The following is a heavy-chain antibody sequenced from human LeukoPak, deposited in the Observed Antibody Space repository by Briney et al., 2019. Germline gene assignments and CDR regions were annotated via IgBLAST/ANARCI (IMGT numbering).Heavy chain of an antibody. D-gene: IGHD4-17*01. CDR3: ARDYGDYFDY. V-gene: IGHV4-59*01. CDR1: GGSISSYY. Sequence: SETLSLTCTVSGGSISSYYWSWIRQPPGKGLEWIGYIYYSGSTNYNPSLKSRVTISVDTSKNQFSLKLSSVAAADTAVYYCARDYGDYFDYWGQGTLVTVSS. CDR2: IYYSGST. J-gene: IGHJ4*02.